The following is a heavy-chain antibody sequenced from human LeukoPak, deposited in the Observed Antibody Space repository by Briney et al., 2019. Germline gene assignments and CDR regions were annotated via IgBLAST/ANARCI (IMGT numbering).Heavy chain of an antibody. CDR2: IYYSGNT. V-gene: IGHV4-39*01. Sequence: PSETLSLTCTVSGVSISSSNSYWGWIRQPPGKGLEGIGSIYYSGNTYYNASLKSQVCISIDTSKNQFSLRLTSVTAADTAVYFCARGPYSYDSSGAFDIWGQGTMVTVSS. CDR1: GVSISSSNSY. CDR3: ARGPYSYDSSGAFDI. D-gene: IGHD3-22*01. J-gene: IGHJ3*02.